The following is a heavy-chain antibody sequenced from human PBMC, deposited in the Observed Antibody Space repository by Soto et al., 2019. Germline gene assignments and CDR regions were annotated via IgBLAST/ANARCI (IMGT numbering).Heavy chain of an antibody. J-gene: IGHJ4*02. Sequence: QVQLVESGGGVVQPGRSLRLSCAASGFTFSSYGMHWVRQAPGKGLEWVAVIWYDGSNKYYADSVKGRFTISRDNSKNTLYLQMNSLRAEDTAVYYCAKGGGYYGSDTYYFDYWGQGTLVTVSS. CDR2: IWYDGSNK. V-gene: IGHV3-33*06. CDR3: AKGGGYYGSDTYYFDY. CDR1: GFTFSSYG. D-gene: IGHD3-10*01.